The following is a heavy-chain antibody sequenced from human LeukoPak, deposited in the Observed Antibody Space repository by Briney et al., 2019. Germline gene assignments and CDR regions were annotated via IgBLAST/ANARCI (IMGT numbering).Heavy chain of an antibody. J-gene: IGHJ4*02. D-gene: IGHD3-22*01. CDR3: ARVLYYYDSSRYPRPLESTPDELYYFDY. V-gene: IGHV1-2*03. CDR2: INPNSGGT. Sequence: LVASVKVSCKASGYTFTGYYMHWVRQAPGQGLEWMGWINPNSGGTNYAQKFQGRVTMTRDTSISTAYMDLSRLRSDDTAVYYCARVLYYYDSSRYPRPLESTPDELYYFDYWGQGTLVTVSS. CDR1: GYTFTGYY.